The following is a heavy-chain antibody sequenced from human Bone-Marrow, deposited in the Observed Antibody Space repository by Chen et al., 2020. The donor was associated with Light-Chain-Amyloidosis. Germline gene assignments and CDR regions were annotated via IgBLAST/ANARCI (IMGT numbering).Heavy chain of an antibody. Sequence: QVQLVQSGAEVKKPGASVKVSCKASGYTFTGSYMHWVRQAPGQGLEWMGWINPNSGGTNYAQKFQGRVTMTRDTSISTAYMELSRLRSDDMAVYYCARDYCSGGSCYSYGMDVWGQGTTVTVSS. J-gene: IGHJ6*02. D-gene: IGHD2-15*01. CDR3: ARDYCSGGSCYSYGMDV. V-gene: IGHV1-2*02. CDR2: INPNSGGT. CDR1: GYTFTGSY.